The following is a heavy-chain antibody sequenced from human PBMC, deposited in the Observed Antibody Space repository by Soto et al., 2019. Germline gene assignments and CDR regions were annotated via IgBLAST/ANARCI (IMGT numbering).Heavy chain of an antibody. J-gene: IGHJ4*02. D-gene: IGHD3-22*01. Sequence: SETLSLTCTVSGGSISSYYWSWIRQPPGKGLEWIGYIYYSGSTNYNPFLKSRVTISVDTSKNQFSLKLTSVTAADTAVYFCTRGGFYYYDSSGYYDYWGQGALVTVSS. CDR3: TRGGFYYYDSSGYYDY. CDR1: GGSISSYY. CDR2: IYYSGST. V-gene: IGHV4-59*01.